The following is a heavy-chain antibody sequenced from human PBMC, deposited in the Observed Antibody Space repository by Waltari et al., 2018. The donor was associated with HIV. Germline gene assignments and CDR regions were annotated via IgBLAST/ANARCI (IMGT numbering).Heavy chain of an antibody. J-gene: IGHJ5*02. D-gene: IGHD2-2*01. Sequence: EVQLVQSGAEVKKPGESLKISCKGSGYSFTSYWIGWVRQMPGKGLEWMGTIYPGDSDTRYSPSFQGQVTSSADKSISTAYLQWSSLKASDTAMYYCAKQYCSSTSCYHPWFDPWGQGTLVTVSS. CDR1: GYSFTSYW. CDR2: IYPGDSDT. CDR3: AKQYCSSTSCYHPWFDP. V-gene: IGHV5-51*01.